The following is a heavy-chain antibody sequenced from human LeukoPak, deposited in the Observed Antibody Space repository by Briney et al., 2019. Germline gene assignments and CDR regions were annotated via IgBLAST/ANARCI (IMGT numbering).Heavy chain of an antibody. CDR3: ARGSIVATFGY. V-gene: IGHV3-48*01. Sequence: PGGSLRLSCAASGFTFSSYEMNWVRQAPGKGLEWVSYISSSSSTIYYADSVKGRFTISRDNAKNSLYLQMNSLRAEDTAVYYCARGSIVATFGYWGQGTLVTVSS. CDR2: ISSSSSTI. CDR1: GFTFSSYE. J-gene: IGHJ4*02. D-gene: IGHD5-12*01.